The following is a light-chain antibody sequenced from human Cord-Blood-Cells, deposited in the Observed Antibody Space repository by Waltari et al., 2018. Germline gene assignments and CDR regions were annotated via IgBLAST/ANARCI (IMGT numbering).Light chain of an antibody. Sequence: QSALTQPASVSGSPGQSITIPCTGTSSDVGGYNYVSWYPQHPGKAPKLMIYDVSNRPSGVSNRFSGSKSGNTASLTISGLQAEDEADYYCSSYTSSSWVFGGGTKLTVL. CDR3: SSYTSSSWV. V-gene: IGLV2-14*03. CDR2: DVS. CDR1: SSDVGGYNY. J-gene: IGLJ3*02.